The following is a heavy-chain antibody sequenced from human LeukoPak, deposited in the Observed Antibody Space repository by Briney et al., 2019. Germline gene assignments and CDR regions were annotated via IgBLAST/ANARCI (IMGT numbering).Heavy chain of an antibody. J-gene: IGHJ5*02. D-gene: IGHD3-22*01. CDR2: MNPNSGNT. CDR1: GYTFTSYD. Sequence: ASVTVSCKASGYTFTSYDVNWVRQATGQGLEWMGWMNPNSGNTGFAQKFQGRVTMTGSTSVSTAYMELSSLRSGDTAVYYCVRERAYSDSSGPFDIWGQGTLVTVSS. V-gene: IGHV1-8*01. CDR3: VRERAYSDSSGPFDI.